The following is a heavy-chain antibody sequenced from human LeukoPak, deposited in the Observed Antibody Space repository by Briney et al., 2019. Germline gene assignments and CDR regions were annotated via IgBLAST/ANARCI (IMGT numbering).Heavy chain of an antibody. Sequence: PGGALRLSCAASGFTFSDAWMIWGGQAPREGPEGVGGIKSRADGGTPDYAAPVTGRFTISRDDSNGTLFLQMSSLTTEDTAVYYCATQGLLDAFDIWGQGTMVIVSS. D-gene: IGHD3-22*01. J-gene: IGHJ3*02. V-gene: IGHV3-15*01. CDR3: ATQGLLDAFDI. CDR2: IKSRADGGTP. CDR1: GFTFSDAW.